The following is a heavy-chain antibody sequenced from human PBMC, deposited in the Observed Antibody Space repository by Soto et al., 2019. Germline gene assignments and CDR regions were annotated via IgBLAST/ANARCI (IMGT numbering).Heavy chain of an antibody. CDR3: ASSYSNYALIDYYYYGMDG. Sequence: ASVKVSCKASGYTFTSYAMHWVRQAPGQRLDWMGWINAGNGNTKYSQKFQGRVTITRDTSASTAYMELSSLRSEDTAVYYCASSYSNYALIDYYYYGMDGWGQGTTVTVYS. CDR1: GYTFTSYA. J-gene: IGHJ6*02. CDR2: INAGNGNT. V-gene: IGHV1-3*01. D-gene: IGHD4-4*01.